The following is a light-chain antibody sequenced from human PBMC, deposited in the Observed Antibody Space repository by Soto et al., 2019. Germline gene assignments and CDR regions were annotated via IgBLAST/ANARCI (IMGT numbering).Light chain of an antibody. CDR3: QQYGSSPPLS. CDR2: GAS. J-gene: IGKJ4*01. Sequence: EIVLKQSPGTLSLSPGERATLSCRASQSVTSSYLAWYQQKPGQAPRLLIYGASSRATGIPDRFSGSGSGTDFTLTISRLEPEDFAVYYCQQYGSSPPLSFGGGTMVDIK. CDR1: QSVTSSY. V-gene: IGKV3-20*01.